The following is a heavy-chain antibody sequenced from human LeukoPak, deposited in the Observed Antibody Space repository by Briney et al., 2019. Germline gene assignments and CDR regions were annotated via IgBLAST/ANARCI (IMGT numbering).Heavy chain of an antibody. Sequence: ASVKVSCKASGYTFTSYSISWVRQAPGQGPEWMGWMSAYNGNTIYAQKVKGRVTMTTDTSTRTAYMELRSLKSDDTAVYYCARASYCSDGSCYSDYWGQGTLVTVSS. CDR3: ARASYCSDGSCYSDY. CDR1: GYTFTSYS. CDR2: MSAYNGNT. D-gene: IGHD2-15*01. V-gene: IGHV1-18*01. J-gene: IGHJ4*02.